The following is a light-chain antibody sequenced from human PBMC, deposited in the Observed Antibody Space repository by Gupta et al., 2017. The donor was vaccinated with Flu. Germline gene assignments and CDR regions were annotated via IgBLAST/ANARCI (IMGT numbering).Light chain of an antibody. V-gene: IGLV2-14*01. CDR3: ASYTATYTWV. Sequence: PLTHPAAVSGSPCQSITISCTGTSSDNVDYNYVSWYQQHPDKAPTLMIYEVTTRPAGVSNRFSGSKSGNTASLTISGLQAEDEADYFCASYTATYTWVFGGGTKVTVL. CDR2: EVT. J-gene: IGLJ2*01. CDR1: SSDNVDYNY.